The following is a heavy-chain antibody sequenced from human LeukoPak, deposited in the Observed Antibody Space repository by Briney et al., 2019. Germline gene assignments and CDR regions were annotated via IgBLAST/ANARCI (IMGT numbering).Heavy chain of an antibody. CDR2: INHSGST. CDR1: GGSFSGYY. D-gene: IGHD1-26*01. CDR3: ASGGSYWDY. Sequence: SETLSLTCAVYGGSFSGYYWSWIRQPPGKGLEWIGEINHSGSTNYNPSLKGRVTISVDTSKNQFSLKLSSVTAADTAVYYCASGGSYWDYWGQGTLVTVSS. J-gene: IGHJ4*02. V-gene: IGHV4-34*01.